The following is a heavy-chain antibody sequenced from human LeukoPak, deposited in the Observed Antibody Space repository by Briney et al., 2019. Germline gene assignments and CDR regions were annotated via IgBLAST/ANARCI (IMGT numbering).Heavy chain of an antibody. Sequence: ASVKVSCKASGYTFTGYYMHWVRQAPGQGLEWMGWISAYNGNTNYAQKLQGRVTMTTDTSTSTAYMELRSLRSDDTAVYYCARHRTREITHYAFDIWGQGTMVTVSS. CDR3: ARHRTREITHYAFDI. J-gene: IGHJ3*02. CDR2: ISAYNGNT. V-gene: IGHV1-18*04. D-gene: IGHD1-1*01. CDR1: GYTFTGYY.